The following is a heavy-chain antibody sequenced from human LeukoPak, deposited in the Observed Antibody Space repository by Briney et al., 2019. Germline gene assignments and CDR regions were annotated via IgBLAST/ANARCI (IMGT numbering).Heavy chain of an antibody. CDR3: ARLGGDRADYYMDV. CDR1: GGSISSYY. CDR2: IYYSGST. J-gene: IGHJ6*03. V-gene: IGHV4-59*01. D-gene: IGHD2-21*02. Sequence: PSETLSLTCTVSGGSISSYYWSWIRQPPGKGLEWIGYIYYSGSTNYNPSLKSRVTISVDTSKNQFSLKLSSVTAADTAVYYCARLGGDRADYYMDVWGKGTTVTVSS.